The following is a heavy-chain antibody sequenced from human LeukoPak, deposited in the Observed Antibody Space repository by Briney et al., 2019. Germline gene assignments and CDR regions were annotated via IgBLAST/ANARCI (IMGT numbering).Heavy chain of an antibody. Sequence: PGGSLRLSCAASGFTFSSYAMTWVRQAPGKGLEWVSAISGSGGSTYHADSVKGRFTISRDNSKNTLFLQMNSLRAEDTAVYYCAKGPPKFRGGSYCFDYWGQGTPVTVSP. V-gene: IGHV3-23*01. CDR1: GFTFSSYA. J-gene: IGHJ4*02. CDR3: AKGPPKFRGGSYCFDY. D-gene: IGHD2-15*01. CDR2: ISGSGGST.